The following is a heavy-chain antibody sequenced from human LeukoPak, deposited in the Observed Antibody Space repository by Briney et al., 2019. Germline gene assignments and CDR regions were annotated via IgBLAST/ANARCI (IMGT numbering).Heavy chain of an antibody. Sequence: GGSLRLSCAASGFTFSSYGMHWVRQAPGKGLEWVAVISYDGSNKYYADSVKGRFTISRDNSKNTLYLQMNSLRAEDTAVYYLAKEAPGYGGGWYVHGGRGPLVPVPS. CDR2: ISYDGSNK. CDR3: AKEAPGYGGGWYVH. CDR1: GFTFSSYG. V-gene: IGHV3-30*18. D-gene: IGHD3-16*01. J-gene: IGHJ5*02.